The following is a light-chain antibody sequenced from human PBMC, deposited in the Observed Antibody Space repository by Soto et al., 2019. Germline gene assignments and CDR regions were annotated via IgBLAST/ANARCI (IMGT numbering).Light chain of an antibody. J-gene: IGLJ2*01. CDR3: AAWDDSLNGVV. CDR1: SSNIGSNS. Sequence: QSVLTQPPSASGTPGQRVTISCSGSSSNIGSNSINWYQQFPGTAPKLLIYNNNQRPSGVPDRFSGSKFGTSVSLAISGLQSEDEADYYCAAWDDSLNGVVFGGGTQLTVL. CDR2: NNN. V-gene: IGLV1-44*01.